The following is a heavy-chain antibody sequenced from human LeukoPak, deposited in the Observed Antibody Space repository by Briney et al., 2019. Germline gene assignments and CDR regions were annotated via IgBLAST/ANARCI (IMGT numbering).Heavy chain of an antibody. V-gene: IGHV3-23*01. D-gene: IGHD3-22*01. CDR2: ISGSDGTT. CDR1: GFTFNNYV. CDR3: ARDSGTTYYSDSCGHSRSWDHNWFDP. Sequence: GGSLRLSCAASGFTFNNYVMNWVRQPPGKGLEWVSGISGSDGTTYYADSVRGRFIISGDTSDNTLYLYMNSLRAEDSAVYYCARDSGTTYYSDSCGHSRSWDHNWFDPWGQGTLVTFSS. J-gene: IGHJ5*02.